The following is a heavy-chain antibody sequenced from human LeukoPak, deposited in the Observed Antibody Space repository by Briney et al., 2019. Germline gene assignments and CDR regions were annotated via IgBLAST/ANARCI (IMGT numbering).Heavy chain of an antibody. J-gene: IGHJ5*02. CDR1: GYTFTSYG. Sequence: ASVTVSCTASGYTFTSYGISWVRQATGQGLEWMGWMNPNSGNTGYAQKFQGRVTMTRNTSISTAYMELSSLRSEDTAVYYCARVFTMIVSTGFDPWGQGTLVTVSS. V-gene: IGHV1-8*02. D-gene: IGHD3-22*01. CDR3: ARVFTMIVSTGFDP. CDR2: MNPNSGNT.